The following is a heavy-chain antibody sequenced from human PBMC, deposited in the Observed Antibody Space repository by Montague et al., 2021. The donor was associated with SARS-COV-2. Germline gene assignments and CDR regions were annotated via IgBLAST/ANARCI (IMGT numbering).Heavy chain of an antibody. D-gene: IGHD3-22*01. Sequence: SETLSLTCAVYGGSFTDYYWSWVRQPPGKGLEWIGEINHRGTSNYNPSLKSRVSISVDTSKNQFSLYLGSVTAADTAVYYCARGRQHFNMIVVVMTGGEYYFDYWAQGTTVTVSS. CDR1: GGSFTDYY. CDR2: INHRGTS. V-gene: IGHV4-34*01. CDR3: ARGRQHFNMIVVVMTGGEYYFDY. J-gene: IGHJ4*02.